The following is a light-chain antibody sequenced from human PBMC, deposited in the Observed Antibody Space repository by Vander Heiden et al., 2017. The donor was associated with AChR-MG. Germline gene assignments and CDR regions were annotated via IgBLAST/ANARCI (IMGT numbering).Light chain of an antibody. CDR2: GAS. J-gene: IGKJ1*01. CDR3: KQYGSSA. V-gene: IGKV3-20*01. CDR1: QRVISSY. Sequence: EIVLTQSPCTLSSSPGVRATLSCRASQRVISSYLDWYQQEPGQAPRLLFNGASSGATSIPDRFSGSGSGTDFTLTISRLEPEDFAVYYSKQYGSSAFGQGTKVEIK.